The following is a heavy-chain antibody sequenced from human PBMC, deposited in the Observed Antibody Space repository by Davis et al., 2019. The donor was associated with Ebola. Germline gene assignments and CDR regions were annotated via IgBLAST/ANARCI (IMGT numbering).Heavy chain of an antibody. D-gene: IGHD6-13*01. J-gene: IGHJ5*02. CDR1: VYTFTSYY. CDR3: ARSIAAAAYNWFDP. CDR2: INPSGGST. V-gene: IGHV1-46*01. Sequence: AASVMVSCKASVYTFTSYYMHRVRQLPGQGLEWMGIINPSGGSTSYAQKFQGRVTMTRDTSTSTVYMELSSLRSEDTAVYYCARSIAAAAYNWFDPWGQGTLVTVSS.